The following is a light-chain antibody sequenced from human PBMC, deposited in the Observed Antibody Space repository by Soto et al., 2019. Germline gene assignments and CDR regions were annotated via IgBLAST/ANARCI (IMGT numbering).Light chain of an antibody. CDR2: DAS. J-gene: IGKJ5*01. V-gene: IGKV1-5*01. CDR1: QSINRW. CDR3: QQYNSYSIT. Sequence: IPMTQSPSTVSASVSDRVTIACLASQSINRWLAWYQQKPGKAPKLLIYDASSLESGVPSRFSGSGFGTEFTLTISILQPDDFATYYCQQYNSYSITFCQGTRLEIK.